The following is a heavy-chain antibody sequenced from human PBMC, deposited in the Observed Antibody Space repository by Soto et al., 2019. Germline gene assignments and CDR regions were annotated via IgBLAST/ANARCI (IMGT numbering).Heavy chain of an antibody. J-gene: IGHJ4*02. CDR1: GGSFSGYY. CDR3: ARGSGGGATPCDY. D-gene: IGHD1-26*01. Sequence: SETLSLTCAVYGGSFSGYYWSWIRQPPGKGLEWIGEINHSGSTNYNPSLKSRVTISVDTSKNQFSLKLSSVTAADTAVYYCARGSGGGATPCDYWGQGTLVTV. CDR2: INHSGST. V-gene: IGHV4-34*01.